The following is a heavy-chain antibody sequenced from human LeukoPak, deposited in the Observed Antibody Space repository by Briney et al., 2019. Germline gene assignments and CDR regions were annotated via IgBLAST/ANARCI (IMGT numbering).Heavy chain of an antibody. V-gene: IGHV3-30*04. CDR2: MSYDGSNK. CDR3: ARDPRQQLVLDY. J-gene: IGHJ4*02. Sequence: GRSLRLSCAASGFTFSSYAMHWVRQAPGKGLEWVAVMSYDGSNKYYADSVKGRFTISRDNSKNTLYLQMNSLRAEDTAVYYCARDPRQQLVLDYWGQGTLVTVSS. D-gene: IGHD6-13*01. CDR1: GFTFSSYA.